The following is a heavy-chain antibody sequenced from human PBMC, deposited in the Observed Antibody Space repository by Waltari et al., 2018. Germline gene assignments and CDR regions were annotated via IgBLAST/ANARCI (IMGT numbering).Heavy chain of an antibody. CDR1: GASIISYS. J-gene: IGHJ6*03. CDR3: ARIYGSGTFIYMDV. CDR2: IYPGATP. D-gene: IGHD3-10*01. Sequence: QVQLQESGPGLVKPSETLSLTCTVSGASIISYSWSWIRQPAGKGLEWIGRIYPGATPYYNPSLQTRIMMSVDTSQNQFSLKLSSVTAADTAVYYCARIYGSGTFIYMDVWGKGTTVTVSS. V-gene: IGHV4-4*07.